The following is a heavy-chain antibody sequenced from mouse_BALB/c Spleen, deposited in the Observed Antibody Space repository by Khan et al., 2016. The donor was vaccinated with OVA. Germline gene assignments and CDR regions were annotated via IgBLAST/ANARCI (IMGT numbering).Heavy chain of an antibody. V-gene: IGHV3-2*02. CDR3: ARDGSRYYYAMDY. CDR1: GYSITSDYA. Sequence: EVQLQESGPGLVIPSQSLSLTCTVTGYSITSDYAWNWIRQFPGHKLEWMGYISYSGSTNYNPSLKSRISITRDTSKNQFFLQLNSVTTEDTATYYCARDGSRYYYAMDYWGQGTSVTVSS. CDR2: ISYSGST. J-gene: IGHJ4*01. D-gene: IGHD2-3*01.